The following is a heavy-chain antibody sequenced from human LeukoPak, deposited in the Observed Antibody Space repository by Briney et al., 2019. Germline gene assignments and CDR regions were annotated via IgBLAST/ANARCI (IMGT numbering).Heavy chain of an antibody. Sequence: SVKVSCKASGGTFSSYALSWVRQLPGQGLEWMGLIIPIFRSTNYAQIFQGRVTITADESTSTVYMELTNLGSADTAVYYCARGGYGDYVGWFDPWGQGTLVTVSS. CDR1: GGTFSSYA. V-gene: IGHV1-69*13. CDR2: IIPIFRST. CDR3: ARGGYGDYVGWFDP. D-gene: IGHD4-17*01. J-gene: IGHJ5*02.